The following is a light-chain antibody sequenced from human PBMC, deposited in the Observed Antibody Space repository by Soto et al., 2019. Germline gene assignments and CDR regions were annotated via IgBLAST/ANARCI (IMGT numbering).Light chain of an antibody. Sequence: QSVLTQPGSVSGSPGQSITISCTGNSSDVGGYNYVSWYQQHPGKAPKLMIYDVSNRPSGVSNRFSGSKSGNTASLTISWLQAEDEAAYYCSSYTSSSTYVYGTGTKVTVL. CDR1: SSDVGGYNY. J-gene: IGLJ1*01. V-gene: IGLV2-14*01. CDR3: SSYTSSSTYV. CDR2: DVS.